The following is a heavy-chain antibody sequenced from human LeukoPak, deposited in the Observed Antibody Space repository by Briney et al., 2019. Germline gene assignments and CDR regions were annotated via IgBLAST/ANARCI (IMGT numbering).Heavy chain of an antibody. CDR1: GFTFSSYS. CDR3: AKDLGRYGSGSYSKGFDY. CDR2: ISSSSSYI. V-gene: IGHV3-21*01. J-gene: IGHJ4*02. D-gene: IGHD3-10*01. Sequence: PGGSLRLSCAASGFTFSSYSMNWVRQAPGKGLEWVSSISSSSSYIYYADSVKGRFTISRDNAKNSLYLQMNSLRAEDTAVYYCAKDLGRYGSGSYSKGFDYWGQGTLVTVSS.